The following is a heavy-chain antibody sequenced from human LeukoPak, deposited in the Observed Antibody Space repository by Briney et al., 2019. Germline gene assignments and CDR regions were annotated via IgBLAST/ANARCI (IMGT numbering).Heavy chain of an antibody. CDR3: AKLTDS. CDR1: GFRFSSYT. Sequence: GGSLRLSCAASGFRFSSYTMSWVRQAPGKGLELVSDISGSGAGTYYADSVKGRFTISRDNSKNTLYLQMSSLGADDTAVYYCAKLTDSWGQGTLVSVSS. V-gene: IGHV3-23*01. CDR2: ISGSGAGT. J-gene: IGHJ5*01.